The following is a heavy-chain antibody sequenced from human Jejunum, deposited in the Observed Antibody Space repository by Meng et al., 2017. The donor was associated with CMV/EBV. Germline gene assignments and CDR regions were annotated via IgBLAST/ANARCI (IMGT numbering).Heavy chain of an antibody. J-gene: IGHJ5*02. D-gene: IGHD6-19*01. V-gene: IGHV3-7*01. CDR2: IKPDGSEK. CDR1: GFTFSACW. CDR3: ARGLGWGRFDP. Sequence: SCVASGFTFSACWVPCVRQAPGKGLEWVASIKPDGSEKKYVDSLKGRFTISRDNAKNSLYLQVNSLRDEDTAVYYCARGLGWGRFDPWGQGTLVTVSS.